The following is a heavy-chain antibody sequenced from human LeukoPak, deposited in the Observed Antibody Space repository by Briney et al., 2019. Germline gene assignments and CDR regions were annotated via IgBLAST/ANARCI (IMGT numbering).Heavy chain of an antibody. D-gene: IGHD1-26*01. V-gene: IGHV3-33*01. J-gene: IGHJ6*02. CDR3: ARDGSHYGMDV. CDR2: IWYDGSNK. CDR1: GFTFNKYG. Sequence: GGSLRLSCAASGFTFNKYGMHWVRQAPGKGLEWVALIWYDGSNKYYADSVKGRFTISRDNSEDTVYLQMSSLRDEDTAVYYCARDGSHYGMDVWGQGTTVTVSS.